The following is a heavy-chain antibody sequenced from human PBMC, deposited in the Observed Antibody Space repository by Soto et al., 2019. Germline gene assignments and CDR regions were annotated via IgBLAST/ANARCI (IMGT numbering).Heavy chain of an antibody. CDR3: ARIFDFWSSYYFSY. CDR2: IFWDDDK. D-gene: IGHD3-3*01. Sequence: SGPTLVNPTQTLTLTCTFSGFSLSTSGVAVGWIRQAPRKAPEWLAFIFWDDDKRYSPSLENRLTITKXXXXXQVVLTMTNMDPLDTATYYCARIFDFWSSYYFSYWDRGTLVASSS. J-gene: IGHJ4*02. V-gene: IGHV2-5*02. CDR1: GFSLSTSGVA.